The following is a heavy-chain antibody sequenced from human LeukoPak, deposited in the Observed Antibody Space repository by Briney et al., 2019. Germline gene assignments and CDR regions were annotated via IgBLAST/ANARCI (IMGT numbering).Heavy chain of an antibody. CDR3: ARDLRALRLSLAVPDY. J-gene: IGHJ4*02. CDR1: GFTFSSYS. D-gene: IGHD6-6*01. V-gene: IGHV3-21*01. Sequence: PGGSLRLFCAASGFTFSSYSMNWVRQAPGKGLEWVSSISSSSSYIYYADSVKGRFTISRDNAKNSLYLQMNSLRAEDTAVYYCARDLRALRLSLAVPDYWGQGTLVTVSS. CDR2: ISSSSSYI.